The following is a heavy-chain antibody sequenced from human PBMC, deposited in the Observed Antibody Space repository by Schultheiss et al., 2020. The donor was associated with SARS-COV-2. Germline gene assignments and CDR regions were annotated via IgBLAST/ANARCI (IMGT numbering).Heavy chain of an antibody. V-gene: IGHV4-39*01. CDR1: GGSISSGSYY. J-gene: IGHJ5*02. D-gene: IGHD6-13*01. CDR2: IYYSGST. CDR3: ARVPGYSSSWYAVGNWFDP. Sequence: SETLSLTCTVSGGSISSGSYYWSWIRQPAGKGLEWIGSIYYSGSTYYNPSLKSRVTISVDTSKNQFSLKLSSVTAADTAVYYCARVPGYSSSWYAVGNWFDPWGQGTLVTVSS.